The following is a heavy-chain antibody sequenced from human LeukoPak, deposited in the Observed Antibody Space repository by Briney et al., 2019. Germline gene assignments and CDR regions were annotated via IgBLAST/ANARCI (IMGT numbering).Heavy chain of an antibody. Sequence: ASVKVSCQASGCSFTNYGISWVRQAPGQGLEGMGWISAYNGNTNYAQKLQGRVTMTTGTSKSTAYMELRSLRSDDTAVYYCARHVYSGNYYWRYWGQGTLVTVSS. V-gene: IGHV1-18*01. CDR3: ARHVYSGNYYWRY. CDR2: ISAYNGNT. CDR1: GCSFTNYG. D-gene: IGHD1-26*01. J-gene: IGHJ4*02.